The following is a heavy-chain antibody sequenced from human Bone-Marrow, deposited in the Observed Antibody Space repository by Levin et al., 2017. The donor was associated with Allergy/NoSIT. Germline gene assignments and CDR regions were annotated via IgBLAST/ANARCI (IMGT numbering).Heavy chain of an antibody. CDR1: GYTFTSYG. V-gene: IGHV1-18*01. CDR2: ISAYNGNT. J-gene: IGHJ4*02. CDR3: ARESDYVWGSYRYTLDY. Sequence: GESLKISCKASGYTFTSYGISWVRQAPGQGLEWMGWISAYNGNTNYAQKLQGRVTMTTDTSTSTAYMELRSLRSDDTAVYYCARESDYVWGSYRYTLDYWGQGTLVTVSS. D-gene: IGHD3-16*02.